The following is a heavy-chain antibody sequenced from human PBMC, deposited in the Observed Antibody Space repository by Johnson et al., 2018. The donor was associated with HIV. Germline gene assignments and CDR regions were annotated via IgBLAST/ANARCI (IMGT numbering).Heavy chain of an antibody. D-gene: IGHD4-17*01. CDR3: AREGTVSYGGAFDI. CDR1: GFIFSDSW. Sequence: VQLVESGGGLVQPGGSLRLSCAASGFIFSDSWMHWVRQAPGKGLEWVAFIRYDGSNKYYADSVQGRFTISRDNSKNTLYLQMNSLRAEDTAVYYCAREGTVSYGGAFDIWGQGTMVTVSS. CDR2: IRYDGSNK. J-gene: IGHJ3*02. V-gene: IGHV3-30*02.